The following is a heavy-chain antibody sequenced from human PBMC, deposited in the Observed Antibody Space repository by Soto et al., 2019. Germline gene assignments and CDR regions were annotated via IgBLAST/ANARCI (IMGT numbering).Heavy chain of an antibody. CDR3: ARVRRSSFFCGGDCYLFDY. Sequence: GASVKVSCKASGYTFTSYDINWVRQATGQGLEWMGWMNPNSGNTGYAQKFQGRVTLTRDTSMSTAYMELRSLRSDDTAVYYCARVRRSSFFCGGDCYLFDYWGQGTLVTVSS. CDR2: MNPNSGNT. J-gene: IGHJ4*02. D-gene: IGHD2-21*02. V-gene: IGHV1-8*01. CDR1: GYTFTSYD.